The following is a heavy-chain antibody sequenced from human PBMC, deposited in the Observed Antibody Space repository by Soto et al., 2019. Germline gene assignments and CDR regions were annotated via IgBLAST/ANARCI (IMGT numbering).Heavy chain of an antibody. Sequence: SGPTLVNPTQTLTLTCTFSGFSLSTSEVGVGWIRQPPGKALEFLGIIYWDDDKRYSPLLNKRLTITKDTSKNQVVLTMTNMDSVDTGTYYCARLTDLYIMFGFGGQGTQVTVAS. CDR3: ARLTDLYIMFGF. D-gene: IGHD3-16*01. J-gene: IGHJ4*02. V-gene: IGHV2-5*02. CDR1: GFSLSTSEVG. CDR2: IYWDDDK.